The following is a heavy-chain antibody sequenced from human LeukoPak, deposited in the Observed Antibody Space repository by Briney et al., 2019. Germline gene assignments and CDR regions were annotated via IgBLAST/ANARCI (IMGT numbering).Heavy chain of an antibody. CDR3: AKDLRYCSGGSCYWDSDAFDI. CDR2: LYAGGST. D-gene: IGHD2-15*01. Sequence: GGSLRLSCAASGLTVSSNYMSWVRQAPGKGLEWVSVLYAGGSTYYADSVKGRFTISRDNSKNTLYLQMNSLRAEDTAVYYCAKDLRYCSGGSCYWDSDAFDIWGQGTMVTVSS. V-gene: IGHV3-53*01. CDR1: GLTVSSNY. J-gene: IGHJ3*02.